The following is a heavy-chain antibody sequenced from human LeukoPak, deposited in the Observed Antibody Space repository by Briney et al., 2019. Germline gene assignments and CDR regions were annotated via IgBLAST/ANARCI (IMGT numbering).Heavy chain of an antibody. CDR2: ISGSGGNT. D-gene: IGHD2-2*01. J-gene: IGHJ4*02. CDR3: AKFYEYCSSTSCTGYFEY. V-gene: IGHV3-23*01. Sequence: GGSLRLSCAASGFTFSSYAMSWVRQAPGKGREWVSAISGSGGNTYYADSVKGRFTISRDNSKNTLYLQMNSLRAEDTAVYYCAKFYEYCSSTSCTGYFEYWGEGTQVTL. CDR1: GFTFSSYA.